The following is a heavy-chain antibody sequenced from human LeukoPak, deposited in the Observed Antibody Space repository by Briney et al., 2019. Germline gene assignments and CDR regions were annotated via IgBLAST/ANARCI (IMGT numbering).Heavy chain of an antibody. J-gene: IGHJ5*02. D-gene: IGHD2-15*01. CDR3: AKGGYASCFDP. CDR1: GFTFSEHS. CDR2: IKRDGSNT. V-gene: IGHV3-23*05. Sequence: GGSLRLSCEASGFTFSEHSMSWVRQAPGKGLEWVSTIKRDGSNTYYTNSVEGRFTISRDNSKNTLYLEMNTLRAEDTAVYYCAKGGYASCFDPWGQGTQVTVSS.